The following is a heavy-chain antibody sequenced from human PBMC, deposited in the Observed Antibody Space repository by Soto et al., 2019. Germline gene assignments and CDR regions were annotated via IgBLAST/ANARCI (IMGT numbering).Heavy chain of an antibody. CDR3: ARQIYDSDTGPNFQYYFDS. V-gene: IGHV5-10-1*01. D-gene: IGHD3-22*01. J-gene: IGHJ4*02. Sequence: GASRKISCKVSGYSFAGYWITWVRQNPGKGLEWMGRIDPSDSQTYYSPSFRGHVTISVTKSITTVFLQWSSLRASDTAMYYCARQIYDSDTGPNFQYYFDSWGQGTPVTVSS. CDR2: IDPSDSQT. CDR1: GYSFAGYW.